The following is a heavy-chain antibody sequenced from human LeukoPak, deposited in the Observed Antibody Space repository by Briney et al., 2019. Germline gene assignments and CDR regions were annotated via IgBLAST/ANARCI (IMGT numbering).Heavy chain of an antibody. Sequence: GGSLRLSCAASGFTFDDYAMHWVRQAPGKGLEWVSGISWNSGSIGYADSVKGRFTISRDNAKNSLYLQMNSLRAEDTALYYCAKGDKWELPRNAFDIWGQGTMVTVSS. CDR2: ISWNSGSI. D-gene: IGHD1-26*01. CDR1: GFTFDDYA. J-gene: IGHJ3*02. CDR3: AKGDKWELPRNAFDI. V-gene: IGHV3-9*01.